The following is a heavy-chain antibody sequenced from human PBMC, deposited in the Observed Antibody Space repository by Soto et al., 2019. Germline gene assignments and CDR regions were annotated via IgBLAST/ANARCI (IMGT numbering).Heavy chain of an antibody. D-gene: IGHD2-2*02. Sequence: LRLSCAASGFTFSGSAMHWVRQASGNGLEWVGRIRSKANSYATAYAASVKGRFTISRDDSKNTAYLQMNSLKTEDTAVYYCTIGYCSSTSCYTSYYYYGMDVWGQGTTVTVSS. J-gene: IGHJ6*02. V-gene: IGHV3-73*01. CDR1: GFTFSGSA. CDR3: TIGYCSSTSCYTSYYYYGMDV. CDR2: IRSKANSYAT.